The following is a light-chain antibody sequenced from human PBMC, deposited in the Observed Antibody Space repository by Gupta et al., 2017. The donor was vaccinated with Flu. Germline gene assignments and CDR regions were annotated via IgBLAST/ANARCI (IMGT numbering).Light chain of an antibody. CDR2: GNS. V-gene: IGLV1-40*01. CDR1: SSDIGAGHD. CDR3: QSYDIGLSGPYV. Sequence: SVLTQPPSVSGAPGQRVTISCTGSSSDIGAGHDVHWYQQLPGTAPNLLIYGNSTRPSGGPDRVSVSKSGTSAALAITGLQAEEEADYYCQSYDIGLSGPYVFGTGTKVTVL. J-gene: IGLJ1*01.